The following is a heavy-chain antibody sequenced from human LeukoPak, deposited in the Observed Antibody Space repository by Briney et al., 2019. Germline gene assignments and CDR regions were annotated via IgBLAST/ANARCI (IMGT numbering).Heavy chain of an antibody. J-gene: IGHJ4*02. CDR2: IKGDGSET. CDR3: VRWRWRQSEFDY. Sequence: GGSLRLSCAASGFSFSNYWMSWVRQAPRKGLEWVASIKGDGSETFYVDSVKGRFTISRDNSQNSLFLQMNGLRAEDTATYYCVRWRWRQSEFDYWGQGTLVTVSS. D-gene: IGHD5-24*01. CDR1: GFSFSNYW. V-gene: IGHV3-7*01.